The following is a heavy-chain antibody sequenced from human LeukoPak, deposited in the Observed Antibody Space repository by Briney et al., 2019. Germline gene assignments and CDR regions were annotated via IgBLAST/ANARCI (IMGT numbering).Heavy chain of an antibody. CDR2: IYYSGST. D-gene: IGHD6-19*01. Sequence: SETLSLTCTVPGGSISSGGYYWGWIRQHPGKGLEWIGYIYYSGSTYYNPSLKSRVTISVDTSKNQFSLKLSSVTAADTAVYYCARDQGAVAYNWFDPWGQGTLVTVSS. V-gene: IGHV4-31*03. CDR1: GGSISSGGYY. J-gene: IGHJ5*02. CDR3: ARDQGAVAYNWFDP.